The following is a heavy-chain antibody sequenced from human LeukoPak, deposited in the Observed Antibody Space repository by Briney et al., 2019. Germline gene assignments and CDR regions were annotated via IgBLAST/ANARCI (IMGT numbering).Heavy chain of an antibody. D-gene: IGHD6-13*01. Sequence: SETLSLTCTVSGGSISSYYWSWIRQPPGKGLEWIGYIYYSGSTNYNPSLKSRVTISVDTSKNQFSLKVSSVTAADTAVYYCTRDLSSAWFYYWGQGTLVTVSS. J-gene: IGHJ4*02. CDR1: GGSISSYY. CDR3: TRDLSSAWFYY. CDR2: IYYSGST. V-gene: IGHV4-59*12.